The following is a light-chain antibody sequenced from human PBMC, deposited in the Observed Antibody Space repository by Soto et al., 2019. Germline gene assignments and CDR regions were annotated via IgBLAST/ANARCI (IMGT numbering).Light chain of an antibody. V-gene: IGKV3-15*01. J-gene: IGKJ2*01. CDR3: QQYNIWPPGLAVT. Sequence: EIVMTQSPATLSVSPGERATLSCRASQSVSSNLAWYQQKPFQAPRLLIYGASTRATGIPARFSGSGSGTEFTLTISSLQSEDFAVYYCQQYNIWPPGLAVTFGQGTKLEIK. CDR1: QSVSSN. CDR2: GAS.